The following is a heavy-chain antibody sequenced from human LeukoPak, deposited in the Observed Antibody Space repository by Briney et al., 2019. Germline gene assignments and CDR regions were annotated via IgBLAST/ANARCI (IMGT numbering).Heavy chain of an antibody. J-gene: IGHJ4*02. CDR3: ARFGNPRKGRIAAAGLDY. Sequence: PSETLSLTCAVYGGSFSGYYWSWIRQPPGKGLEWIGEINHSGSTNYNPSLKSRVTISVDTSKNQFSLKLSSVTAADTAVYYCARFGNPRKGRIAAAGLDYWGQGTLVTVSS. V-gene: IGHV4-34*01. CDR1: GGSFSGYY. CDR2: INHSGST. D-gene: IGHD6-13*01.